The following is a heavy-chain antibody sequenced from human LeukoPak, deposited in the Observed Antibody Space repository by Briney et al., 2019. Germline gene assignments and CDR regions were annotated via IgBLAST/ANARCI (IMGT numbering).Heavy chain of an antibody. Sequence: GGSLRLSCAASGFTFSNYAMSWVRQAPGKGLEWVSAISGGGGSTYYADSVKGRFTISRDNSKNTLYLQINSLRTEDTAVYYCARDLSGRYTIDYWGRGTLVTVSS. V-gene: IGHV3-23*01. CDR2: ISGGGGST. D-gene: IGHD1-26*01. CDR1: GFTFSNYA. J-gene: IGHJ4*02. CDR3: ARDLSGRYTIDY.